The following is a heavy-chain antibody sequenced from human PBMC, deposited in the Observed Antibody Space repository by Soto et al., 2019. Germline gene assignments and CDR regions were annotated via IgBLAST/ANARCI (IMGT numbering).Heavy chain of an antibody. CDR1: GFSFSTYS. V-gene: IGHV3-48*02. CDR3: ARDQYYYDSSGYSPFDY. D-gene: IGHD3-22*01. Sequence: GGSLRLSCAASGFSFSTYSMNWVRQAPGKGLEWVSYIGSSSTTIHYADSVKGRFTISRDSGKNSLYLQMNSLRDEDTAVYYCARDQYYYDSSGYSPFDYWGQGTLVTAPQ. CDR2: IGSSSTTI. J-gene: IGHJ4*02.